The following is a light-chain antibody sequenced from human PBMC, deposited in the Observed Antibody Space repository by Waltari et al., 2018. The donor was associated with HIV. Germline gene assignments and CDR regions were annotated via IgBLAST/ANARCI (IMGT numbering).Light chain of an antibody. J-gene: IGKJ4*01. CDR3: QQYNSYPLT. V-gene: IGKV1-5*03. CDR1: QSISSW. Sequence: DIQMTPSPSTLSASLGHRVTITCRASQSISSWLAWYQQKPGKAHKLLIYKASSLESGVPSRFSGSGSGTEFTLTISSLQPDDFATYYCQQYNSYPLTFGGGTKVEIK. CDR2: KAS.